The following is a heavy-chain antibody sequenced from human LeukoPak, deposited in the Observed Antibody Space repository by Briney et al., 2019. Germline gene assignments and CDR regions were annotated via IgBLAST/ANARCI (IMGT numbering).Heavy chain of an antibody. Sequence: VASVKVSCKASGGTFSSYAISWVRQATGQGLEWMGWMNPKSGDTGYEQKFQGRVTITRNSSISTVYMELNSLRSADTAVYYCARGRYMDVWGKGTTVTVSS. CDR3: ARGRYMDV. J-gene: IGHJ6*03. CDR2: MNPKSGDT. V-gene: IGHV1-8*03. CDR1: GGTFSSYA.